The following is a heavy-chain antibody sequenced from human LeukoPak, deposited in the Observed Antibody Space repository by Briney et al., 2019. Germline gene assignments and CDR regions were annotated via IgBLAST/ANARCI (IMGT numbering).Heavy chain of an antibody. Sequence: SETLSLTCGVSGGSITTTNWWTWVRQPPGKGLEWIGEVHLDGRTNYNPSLESRLTISVDLSENHISLRLTSVTAADTAVYYCARDQSAFDIWGQGTMVTVSS. CDR2: VHLDGRT. CDR1: GGSITTTNW. V-gene: IGHV4-4*02. CDR3: ARDQSAFDI. J-gene: IGHJ3*02.